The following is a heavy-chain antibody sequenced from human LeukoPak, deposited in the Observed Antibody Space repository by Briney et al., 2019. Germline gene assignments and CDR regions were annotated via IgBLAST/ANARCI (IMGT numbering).Heavy chain of an antibody. J-gene: IGHJ4*02. CDR3: AKMTNYYDSSGYHYYFDC. D-gene: IGHD3-22*01. CDR1: GFIFSSYA. Sequence: GGSLRLSCAASGFIFSSYAMSWVRQAPGKGLEWVSAISGSGSYTYYTDSVRGRFAISRGKSKNTLYLQMSNLRAEDTAVYSCAKMTNYYDSSGYHYYFDCWGQGTLVTVSS. V-gene: IGHV3-23*01. CDR2: ISGSGSYT.